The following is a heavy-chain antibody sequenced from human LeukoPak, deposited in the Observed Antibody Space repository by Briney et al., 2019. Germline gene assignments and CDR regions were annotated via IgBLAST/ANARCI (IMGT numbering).Heavy chain of an antibody. J-gene: IGHJ6*04. CDR2: IIPIFGTA. V-gene: IGHV1-69*06. CDR1: GGTFSSYA. CDR3: ARELGSGSGGYYGMDV. Sequence: ASVKVSCKASGGTFSSYAISWVRQAPGQGLEWMGGIIPIFGTANYAQKFQGRVTITADKSTSTASMELSSLRSEDTAVYYCARELGSGSGGYYGMDVWGKGTTVTVSS. D-gene: IGHD3-10*01.